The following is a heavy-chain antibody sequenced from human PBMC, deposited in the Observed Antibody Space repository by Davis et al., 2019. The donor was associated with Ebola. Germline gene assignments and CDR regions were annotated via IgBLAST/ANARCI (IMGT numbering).Heavy chain of an antibody. CDR2: IKQDGSEK. J-gene: IGHJ6*02. CDR3: AREWYCSGGSCLLYYYYGMDV. Sequence: PGGSLRLSCAASGFTFSSYWMSWVRQAPGKGLEWVANIKQDGSEKYYLDSVKGRFTISRDNAKNSLYLQMNSLRAEDTAVYYCAREWYCSGGSCLLYYYYGMDVWGQGTTVTVSS. V-gene: IGHV3-7*01. CDR1: GFTFSSYW. D-gene: IGHD2-15*01.